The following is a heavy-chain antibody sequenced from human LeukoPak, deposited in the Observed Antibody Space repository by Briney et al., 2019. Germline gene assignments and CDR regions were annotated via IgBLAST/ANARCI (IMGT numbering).Heavy chain of an antibody. J-gene: IGHJ4*02. CDR2: ICYGGSA. CDR3: ARDQGVRRFDY. CDR1: GGSFSSYC. D-gene: IGHD4/OR15-4a*01. V-gene: IGHV4-59*01. Sequence: PSETLPLTCTVSGGSFSSYCWNWIRQPPGKGLEWVGYICYGGSANYNPYHKSRVFISLDTYKNQISHLQSSVPAADDASYYCARDQGVRRFDYWGQGTLVTVSS.